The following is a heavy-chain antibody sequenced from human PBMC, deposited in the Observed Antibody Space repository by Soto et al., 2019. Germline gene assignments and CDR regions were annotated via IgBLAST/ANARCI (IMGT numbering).Heavy chain of an antibody. CDR3: ARDLSDIVLMVDANYFDY. D-gene: IGHD2-8*01. CDR2: ISAYNGNT. V-gene: IGHV1-18*01. J-gene: IGHJ4*02. CDR1: GYTFTNYC. Sequence: XSVKVSYKASGYTFTNYCISLVRRAPGQGLEWMGWISAYNGNTNYAQKLQGRVTMTTDTSTSTAYMELRSLRSDDTAVYYCARDLSDIVLMVDANYFDYWGQGTLVTVSS.